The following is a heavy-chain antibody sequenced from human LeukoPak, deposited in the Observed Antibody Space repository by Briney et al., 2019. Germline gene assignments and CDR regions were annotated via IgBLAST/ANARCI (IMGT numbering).Heavy chain of an antibody. V-gene: IGHV4-59*01. CDR3: ARYFDWPWAFDI. Sequence: PSETLSLTCTVSGGSISGYYWSWIRQPPGKGLEWIGYINYSGSTNYSPSLKSRVTISLDTSKSQFSLKLTSVTAADTAVFYCARYFDWPWAFDIWGLGTMVTVSS. J-gene: IGHJ3*02. CDR1: GGSISGYY. D-gene: IGHD3-9*01. CDR2: INYSGST.